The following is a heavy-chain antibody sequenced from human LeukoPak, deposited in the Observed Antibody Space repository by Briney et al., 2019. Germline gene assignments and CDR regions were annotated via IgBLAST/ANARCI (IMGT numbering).Heavy chain of an antibody. J-gene: IGHJ4*02. Sequence: PGRSLSLSCTASGFTFSNFVMHWVRQPPGKGLQWVTEISYDGNKKTYVDSVKGRFTISRDNSKNTLYLQMNSLRDEDTAVYYCARGPNSNWSGLDFWGQGTLLTVSS. CDR1: GFTFSNFV. CDR3: ARGPNSNWSGLDF. D-gene: IGHD6-6*01. V-gene: IGHV3-30-3*01. CDR2: ISYDGNKK.